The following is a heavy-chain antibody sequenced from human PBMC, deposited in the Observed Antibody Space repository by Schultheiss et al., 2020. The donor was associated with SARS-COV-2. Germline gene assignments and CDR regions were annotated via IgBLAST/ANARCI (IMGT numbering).Heavy chain of an antibody. Sequence: GGSLRLSCAASGFTFSSYWMSWVRQAPGKGLEWVANIKQDGSEKYYADSVKGRFTISRDNAKNTLYLQMNSLRAEDTAVYYCAGSGSGEDYYYGMDVWGQGTTVTVSS. J-gene: IGHJ6*02. CDR2: IKQDGSEK. CDR3: AGSGSGEDYYYGMDV. D-gene: IGHD1-26*01. CDR1: GFTFSSYW. V-gene: IGHV3-7*01.